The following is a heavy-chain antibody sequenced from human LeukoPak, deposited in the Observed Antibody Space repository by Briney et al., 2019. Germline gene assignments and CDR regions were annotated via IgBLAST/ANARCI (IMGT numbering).Heavy chain of an antibody. D-gene: IGHD2-2*01. CDR1: GFTFSSYS. CDR2: ISSSSSTI. J-gene: IGHJ5*02. V-gene: IGHV3-48*04. CDR3: ASDRGYCSSTSCYPSNWFDP. Sequence: GGSLRLSCAASGFTFSSYSMNWVRQAPGKGLEWVSYISSSSSTIYYADSVKGRFTISRDNAKNSLYLQTNSLRAEDTAVYYCASDRGYCSSTSCYPSNWFDPWGQGTLVTVSS.